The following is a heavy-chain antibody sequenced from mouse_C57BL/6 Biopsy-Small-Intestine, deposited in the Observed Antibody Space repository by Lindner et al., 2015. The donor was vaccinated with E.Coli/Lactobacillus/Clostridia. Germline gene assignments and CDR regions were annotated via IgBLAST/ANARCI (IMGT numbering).Heavy chain of an antibody. CDR3: ARDLSARPTYSTSWYEGDAFDM. CDR1: GYTFSDHF. J-gene: IGHJ3*02. V-gene: IGHV1-22*01. D-gene: IGHD2-14*01. Sequence: SVKVSCKASGYTFSDHFMHWVRQAPGQGLEWMGWINPRNGVTDYAWKFQGRVSMTRDTSVSAVYMELHSLRSDDTAIYYCARDLSARPTYSTSWYEGDAFDMWGQGTMVTVS. CDR2: INPRNGVT.